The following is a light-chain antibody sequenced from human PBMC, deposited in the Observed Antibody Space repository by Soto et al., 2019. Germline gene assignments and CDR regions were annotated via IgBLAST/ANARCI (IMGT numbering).Light chain of an antibody. J-gene: IGLJ2*01. Sequence: QSALTQPASVSGSPGQSITISCTGSSSDVGGYNYVSWYQQHPGKDPKLMIYDVSNRPSGVSNRFSGSKSGNTASLTISGLQAEDEADYYCSSYASSSTLGVFGGGTKVTVL. CDR1: SSDVGGYNY. CDR3: SSYASSSTLGV. CDR2: DVS. V-gene: IGLV2-14*01.